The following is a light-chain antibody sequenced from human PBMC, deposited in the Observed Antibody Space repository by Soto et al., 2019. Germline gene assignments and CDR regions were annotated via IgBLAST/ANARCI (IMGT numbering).Light chain of an antibody. V-gene: IGKV3-20*01. CDR3: QQYGSSPPYT. CDR1: QSVSSSY. J-gene: IGKJ2*01. CDR2: GAS. Sequence: EIVLTQSPGTLSLSPGERATLSCSASQSVSSSYLAWYQQKPGQAPRLLIYGASSRATGIPDRFRGSGSGTGFTLTISRLEPEDFAVYYCQQYGSSPPYTFGQGTKLEIK.